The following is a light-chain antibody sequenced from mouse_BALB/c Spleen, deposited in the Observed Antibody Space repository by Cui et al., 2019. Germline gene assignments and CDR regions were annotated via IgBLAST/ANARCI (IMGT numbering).Light chain of an antibody. CDR2: SGS. Sequence: DVQITQSPPYLAASPGETITINCRASKSISKYLAWYQEKPGKTNKLLIYSGSTVQSGIPSRFSGSGSGTYFTLTISSLEAEDFAMYYCQQHNEYPWTFGGGTKLEIK. CDR3: QQHNEYPWT. V-gene: IGKV16-104*01. CDR1: KSISKY. J-gene: IGKJ1*01.